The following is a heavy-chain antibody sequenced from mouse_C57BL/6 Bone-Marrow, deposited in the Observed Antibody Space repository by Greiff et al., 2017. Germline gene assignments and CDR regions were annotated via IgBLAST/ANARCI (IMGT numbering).Heavy chain of an antibody. V-gene: IGHV1-55*01. CDR1: GYTFTSYW. CDR3: ARSGPLGRSFDD. CDR2: IYPTSGRT. J-gene: IGHJ2*01. D-gene: IGHD3-1*01. Sequence: QVQLQQPGAELVKPGASVKMSCKASGYTFTSYWITWVKQRPGQGLEWIGDIYPTSGRTNYNEKFKSKAILTVDTSSNTAYMQLSILTSEDSAVFCCARSGPLGRSFDDGGQGTTLTVSS.